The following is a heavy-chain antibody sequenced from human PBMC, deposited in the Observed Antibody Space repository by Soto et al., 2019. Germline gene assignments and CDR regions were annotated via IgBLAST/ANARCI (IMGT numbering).Heavy chain of an antibody. Sequence: VQLQESGPGLVKPSWTLSLTCTVSGGSISTTNWWSWVRQSPGKGLEWIGEILHIGSTNYNPSLKSRVTISLDKSKIQFSLRLSSVTAADTAVYYCASGFDSDGLYNGGHPWGQGTLVSVSS. CDR2: ILHIGST. V-gene: IGHV4-4*02. J-gene: IGHJ5*02. CDR1: GGSISTTNW. D-gene: IGHD3-22*01. CDR3: ASGFDSDGLYNGGHP.